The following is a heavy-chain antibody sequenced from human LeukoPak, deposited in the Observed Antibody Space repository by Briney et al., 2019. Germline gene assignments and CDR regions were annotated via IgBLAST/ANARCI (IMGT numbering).Heavy chain of an antibody. CDR2: IYYSGST. D-gene: IGHD6-13*01. J-gene: IGHJ4*02. Sequence: PSETLSLTCAVSGASITSYYWTWIRQPPGKGLEWIGYIYYSGSTNYNPSLKSRVTISVDTSKNQFSLRLSSVTAADTAVYYCARVTGYMTEDYFDYWGQGTLITVSS. CDR3: ARVTGYMTEDYFDY. CDR1: GASITSYY. V-gene: IGHV4-59*01.